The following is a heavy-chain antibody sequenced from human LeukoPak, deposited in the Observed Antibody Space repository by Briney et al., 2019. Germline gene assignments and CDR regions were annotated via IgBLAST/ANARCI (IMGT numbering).Heavy chain of an antibody. D-gene: IGHD6-13*01. J-gene: IGHJ4*02. CDR3: ARLSGIVAAVGY. CDR2: INPNSGGT. V-gene: IGHV1-2*02. CDR1: GYTFTGYY. Sequence: ASVKVSCKASGYTFTGYYMHWVRQAPGQGLEWMGWINPNSGGTNYAQKFQGRVTMTRDTSISTAYMELSRLRSDDTAVYYCARLSGIVAAVGYWGQGTLVTVSS.